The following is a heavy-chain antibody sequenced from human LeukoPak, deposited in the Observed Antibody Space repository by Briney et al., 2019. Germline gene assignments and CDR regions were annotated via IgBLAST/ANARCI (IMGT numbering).Heavy chain of an antibody. CDR2: ISGSGGST. D-gene: IGHD3-10*02. CDR1: GFTFSSYA. CDR3: AKDLRTMSGLGFFDY. Sequence: GGSLRLSCAASGFTFSSYAMSWVRQAPGKGLEWVSAISGSGGSTYYTDSVKGRFTISRDNSKNTLYLQMNSLRAEDTAMYYCAKDLRTMSGLGFFDYWGQGTLVTVSS. J-gene: IGHJ4*02. V-gene: IGHV3-23*01.